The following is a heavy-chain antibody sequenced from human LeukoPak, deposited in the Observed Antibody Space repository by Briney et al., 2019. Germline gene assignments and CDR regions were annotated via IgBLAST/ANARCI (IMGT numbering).Heavy chain of an antibody. D-gene: IGHD3-22*01. J-gene: IGHJ4*02. Sequence: GGSLKLSCAASGLTFSSYGMHWVRQAPGKGLEWVAFIRYDGSNKYYTDSVKGRFIISRDNSKNTLHLQMNSLRAEDTAVYYCAKDSRRRKTYYYDSSGLYYFDYWGQGTLVTVSS. CDR2: IRYDGSNK. V-gene: IGHV3-30*02. CDR1: GLTFSSYG. CDR3: AKDSRRRKTYYYDSSGLYYFDY.